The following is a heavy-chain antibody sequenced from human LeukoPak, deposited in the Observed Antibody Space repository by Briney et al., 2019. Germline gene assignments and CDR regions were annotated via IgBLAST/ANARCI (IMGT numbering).Heavy chain of an antibody. V-gene: IGHV3-23*01. J-gene: IGHJ1*01. D-gene: IGHD4-23*01. CDR2: ISGSGGST. CDR1: GFTFSSYA. CDR3: AKGQKGGNVH. Sequence: GGSLRLSCAASGFTFSSYAMSWVRQAPARGLEWVSAISGSGGSTYYPDSVKGRFTISRDNSKNTLYLQMNSLRAEDTAVYYCAKGQKGGNVHWGQGTLVTVSS.